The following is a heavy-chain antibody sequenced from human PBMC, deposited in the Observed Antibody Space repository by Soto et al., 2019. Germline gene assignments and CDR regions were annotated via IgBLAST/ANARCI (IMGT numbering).Heavy chain of an antibody. D-gene: IGHD7-27*01. CDR2: IHSSGNS. V-gene: IGHV4-59*01. J-gene: IGHJ4*02. CDR3: ARGGGLTPNFDY. Sequence: SETLSLTCTVSGGSISSYYWSWIRQPPGKGLEWIGYIHSSGNSNYNPSLKSRVTASADTSKNQFSLKLKSVTAADTAVYYCARGGGLTPNFDYWGQGTLVTVSS. CDR1: GGSISSYY.